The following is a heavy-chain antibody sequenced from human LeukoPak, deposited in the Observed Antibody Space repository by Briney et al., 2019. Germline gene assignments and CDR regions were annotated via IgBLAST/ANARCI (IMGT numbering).Heavy chain of an antibody. Sequence: GGSLRLSCAASGFTFASNSMNWVRQAPGKGLEWVSSISDSGIYIFYSDSVKGRFTISRDNSKNTLYLQMNSLRAEDTAVYYCAKEVVSKGMDVWGQGTTVTVSS. J-gene: IGHJ6*02. CDR1: GFTFASNS. D-gene: IGHD5/OR15-5a*01. CDR2: ISDSGIYI. V-gene: IGHV3-21*04. CDR3: AKEVVSKGMDV.